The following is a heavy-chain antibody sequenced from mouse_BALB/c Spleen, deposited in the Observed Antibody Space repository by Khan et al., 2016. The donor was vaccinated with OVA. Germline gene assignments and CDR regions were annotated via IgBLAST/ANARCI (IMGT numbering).Heavy chain of an antibody. D-gene: IGHD1-1*01. CDR1: GYTFSSSW. Sequence: QVQLQQPGAELVRPGSSVKISCKASGYTFSSSWRNWVKKRLGQGLEWIGQSDPGNDVTNYNGKFKGKATLTAEKSSRTDYMQLTSLTSEDSAVCFCANSYAIRFAYCRHLTLVTFSA. J-gene: IGHJ3*01. CDR2: SDPGNDVT. V-gene: IGHV1-80*01. CDR3: ANSYAIRFAY.